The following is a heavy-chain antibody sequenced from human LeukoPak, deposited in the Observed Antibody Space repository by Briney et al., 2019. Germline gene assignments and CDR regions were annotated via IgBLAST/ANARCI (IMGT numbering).Heavy chain of an antibody. CDR3: ARGRPSNDFWSGYYGAGTYFDY. V-gene: IGHV4-34*01. D-gene: IGHD3-3*01. CDR2: INHSGNT. Sequence: PSEPLSLPCTVYGRPHRGYYWRWTPQPPGKGREWIGEINHSGNTNYNPSLKSRVTISVDTSKNQFSLKLSSVTAADTAVYYCARGRPSNDFWSGYYGAGTYFDYWGQGTLVTVS. J-gene: IGHJ4*02. CDR1: GRPHRGYY.